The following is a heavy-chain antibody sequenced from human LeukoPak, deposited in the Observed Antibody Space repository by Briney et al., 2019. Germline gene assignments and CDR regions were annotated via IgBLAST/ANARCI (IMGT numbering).Heavy chain of an antibody. CDR2: FDPEDGET. V-gene: IGHV1-24*01. CDR1: GYTLTELS. D-gene: IGHD5-18*01. J-gene: IGHJ4*02. CDR3: ATASYRAPSGRIGRYFDY. Sequence: GASVKVPCKVSGYTLTELSMHWVRQAPGKGLEWMGGFDPEDGETIYAQKFQGRVTMTEDTSTDTAYMELSSLRSEDTAVYYCATASYRAPSGRIGRYFDYWGQGTLVTVSS.